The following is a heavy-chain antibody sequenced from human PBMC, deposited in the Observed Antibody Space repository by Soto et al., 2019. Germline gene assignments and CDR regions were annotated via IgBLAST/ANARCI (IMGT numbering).Heavy chain of an antibody. Sequence: QVQLVQSGAEVKKPGASVKVSCKASGYTFTSYDINWVRQATGQGLEWMGWMNPNSGNTGYAQKFQGRVTMTRNTSKSTAYMELSSLRSEDTAVYYCARALGYCSGGSCYRDWFDPWGQGTLVTVSS. D-gene: IGHD2-15*01. CDR1: GYTFTSYD. V-gene: IGHV1-8*01. J-gene: IGHJ5*02. CDR2: MNPNSGNT. CDR3: ARALGYCSGGSCYRDWFDP.